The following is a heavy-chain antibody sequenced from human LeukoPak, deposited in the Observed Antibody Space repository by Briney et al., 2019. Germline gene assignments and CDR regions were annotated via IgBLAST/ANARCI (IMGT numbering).Heavy chain of an antibody. J-gene: IGHJ4*02. D-gene: IGHD3-9*01. CDR3: ARVPYDILTGYPD. CDR2: IYCSGST. Sequence: SETLSLTCTVSGGSISSSSYYWGWIRQPPGKGLEWIGSIYCSGSTYYNPSLKSRVTISVDTSENQFSLKLSSVTAADTAVYYCARVPYDILTGYPDWGQGTLVTVSS. CDR1: GGSISSSSYY. V-gene: IGHV4-39*07.